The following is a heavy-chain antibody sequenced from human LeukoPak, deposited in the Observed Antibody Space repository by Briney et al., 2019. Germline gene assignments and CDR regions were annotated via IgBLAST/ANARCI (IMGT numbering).Heavy chain of an antibody. Sequence: PGGSLRLSCAASGFNFSTYWMTWVRQVPGKGPEWVANIKEDGSEIYYVDAVKGRFSISRDNAKTSLYLQMNSLSVADTAVYYCVTDQTGRHPYFFDYWGQGTLVTVSS. CDR1: GFNFSTYW. V-gene: IGHV3-7*01. CDR2: IKEDGSEI. CDR3: VTDQTGRHPYFFDY. D-gene: IGHD3-10*01. J-gene: IGHJ4*02.